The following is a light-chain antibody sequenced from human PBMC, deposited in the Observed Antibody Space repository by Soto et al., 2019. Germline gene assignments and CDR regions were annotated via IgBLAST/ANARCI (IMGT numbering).Light chain of an antibody. CDR1: QSVDSRV. V-gene: IGKV3-20*01. J-gene: IGKJ1*01. Sequence: EIVLTQSPGTLSLSPGERVTLSCRASQSVDSRVLAWYQQKPGQAPRLLVYGASIRATGIPDRFSGSGSGTDFTLSIRRLEPEDFAGYYCQQYDSSRTFGQGTKVEMK. CDR3: QQYDSSRT. CDR2: GAS.